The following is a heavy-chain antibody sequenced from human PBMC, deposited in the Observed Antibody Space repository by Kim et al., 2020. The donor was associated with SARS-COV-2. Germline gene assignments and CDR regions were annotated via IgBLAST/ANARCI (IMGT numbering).Heavy chain of an antibody. J-gene: IGHJ4*02. V-gene: IGHV4-31*03. CDR3: ARARGLYYFDF. CDR2: IYYSGTT. Sequence: SETLSLTCTVSGDSISSGSYYWSWIRQHPGKGLEWIGYIYYSGTTYCDPSLKSRVNISVDTSNNQFSLKLSSVTAADTAVYYCARARGLYYFDFWGQGT. D-gene: IGHD3-10*01. CDR1: GDSISSGSYY.